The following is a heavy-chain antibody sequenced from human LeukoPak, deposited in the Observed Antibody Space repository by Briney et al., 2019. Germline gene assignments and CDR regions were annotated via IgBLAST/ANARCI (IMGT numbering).Heavy chain of an antibody. V-gene: IGHV3-21*01. CDR3: ARENYYDTRSFDY. CDR2: ISSSSSYI. CDR1: GFTFTSYS. Sequence: GGSLRLSCAASGFTFTSYSMNWVRQAPGKGLEWVSSISSSSSYIYYADSVKGRFTISRDNAKNSLYLQMNSLRAEDTAVYYCARENYYDTRSFDYWGQGTLVTVSS. J-gene: IGHJ4*02. D-gene: IGHD3-22*01.